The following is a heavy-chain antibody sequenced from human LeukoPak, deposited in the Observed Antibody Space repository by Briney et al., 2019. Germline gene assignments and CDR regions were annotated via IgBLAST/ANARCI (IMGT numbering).Heavy chain of an antibody. Sequence: GGPLRLSCAASGFTFSTYGIHWVRQAPGKGLEWVAFIRYDGNDKYYADSVKGRFTISRDNSKNTLYLQMNSLRAEDTAAYYCVRDSDGGYWGQGTLVTVSS. CDR2: IRYDGNDK. V-gene: IGHV3-30*02. D-gene: IGHD2-21*02. CDR3: VRDSDGGY. J-gene: IGHJ4*02. CDR1: GFTFSTYG.